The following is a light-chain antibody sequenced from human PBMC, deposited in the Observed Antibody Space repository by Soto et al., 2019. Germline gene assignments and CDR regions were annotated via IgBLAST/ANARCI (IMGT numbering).Light chain of an antibody. V-gene: IGLV1-44*01. CDR3: AAWDDSLNACV. CDR1: SSNIGSKT. Sequence: QSVLTQAPSASGTPGQRVTISCSESSSNIGSKTVNWYQQLPGMAPKLLIFNNHQRPSGVPDRFSGSKSGTSASLAISGLQSEDEADYYCAAWDDSLNACVFGTGTKLTVL. CDR2: NNH. J-gene: IGLJ1*01.